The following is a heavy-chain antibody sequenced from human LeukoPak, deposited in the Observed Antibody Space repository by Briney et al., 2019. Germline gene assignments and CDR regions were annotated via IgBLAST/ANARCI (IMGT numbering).Heavy chain of an antibody. V-gene: IGHV3-33*06. CDR3: AKDSDRGPKPGSYDSSGYLSL. Sequence: GGSLRLSCAASGFTFSSYGMHGVRQAPGKGLEWVAVIWYDGSNKYYADSVKGRFTISRDNSKNTLYLQMNSLRAEDTAVYYCAKDSDRGPKPGSYDSSGYLSLWGQGTLVTVSS. J-gene: IGHJ4*02. CDR1: GFTFSSYG. D-gene: IGHD3-22*01. CDR2: IWYDGSNK.